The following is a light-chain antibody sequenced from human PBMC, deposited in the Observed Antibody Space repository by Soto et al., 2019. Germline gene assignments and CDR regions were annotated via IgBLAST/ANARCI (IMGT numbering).Light chain of an antibody. CDR3: QQRSDWAT. Sequence: EIVLTQSPATLSLSPGERATLSCRASQSVSRYLAWYQQKPGQPPRLLIYDASNRATGIPARFSGSGSGTDFTLAITCLEPEGFAVYYCQQRSDWATFGGGTKVEIK. V-gene: IGKV3-11*01. CDR1: QSVSRY. J-gene: IGKJ4*01. CDR2: DAS.